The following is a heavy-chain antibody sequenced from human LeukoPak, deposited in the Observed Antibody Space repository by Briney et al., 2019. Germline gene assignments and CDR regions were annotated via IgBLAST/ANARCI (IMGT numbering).Heavy chain of an antibody. CDR1: GVSVTSYY. V-gene: IGHV4-4*07. J-gene: IGHJ4*02. CDR2: IYTSGST. D-gene: IGHD6-19*01. Sequence: SETLSLTCTVSGVSVTSYYWSWLRQPAGKGLEWIGRIYTSGSTSYNPSLRSRLTMSVDTSKNQFSLNLSSVTAADTAVYYCARSPSGFHYYFDYWGQGTLVTVSS. CDR3: ARSPSGFHYYFDY.